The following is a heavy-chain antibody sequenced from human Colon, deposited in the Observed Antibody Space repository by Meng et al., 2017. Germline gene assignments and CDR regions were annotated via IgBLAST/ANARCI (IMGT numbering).Heavy chain of an antibody. Sequence: HVKMPVSASGLCQREAPLSLGCAVCWCSIVNSNWRSWVRQPHGKGLEWIGQTYGSVNTDYNPSLNSRVTISVDKSKNQLSLTLSSVTAADTAVYYCAKNGAYCLEYWGQGILVTVSS. J-gene: IGHJ4*02. CDR3: AKNGAYCLEY. CDR1: WCSIVNSNW. D-gene: IGHD2-8*02. CDR2: TYGSVNT. V-gene: IGHV4-4*02.